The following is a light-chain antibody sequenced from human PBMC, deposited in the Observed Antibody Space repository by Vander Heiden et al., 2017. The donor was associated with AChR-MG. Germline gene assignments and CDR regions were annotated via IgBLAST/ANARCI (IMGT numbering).Light chain of an antibody. CDR2: DVS. CDR1: LSDSGGYNY. V-gene: IGLV2-14*01. J-gene: IGLJ1*01. Sequence: QSALTQHAHVSRSPGQSNPISGTGTLSDSGGYNYVSWYQQHPGNAPKLMSYDVSNRPSGVSNRFSGSKSGNTASLTISGLQAEDEADYYCNSYTSSSTQTFGTGTKVTVL. CDR3: NSYTSSSTQT.